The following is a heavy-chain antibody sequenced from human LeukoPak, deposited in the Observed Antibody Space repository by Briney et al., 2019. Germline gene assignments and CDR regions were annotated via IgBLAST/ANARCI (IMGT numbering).Heavy chain of an antibody. CDR2: ISTYNGDT. Sequence: ASVRVSCKASGYTFTNNDISWVRQDPGHGLERMGWISTYNGDTNYAQNFQGRVTMTTHPPTRTVYLDLRGLRSDDTAMYYCARSASYFNTLTGYYYFDFWGQGTLVTVSS. J-gene: IGHJ4*02. D-gene: IGHD3-9*01. CDR1: GYTFTNND. V-gene: IGHV1-18*01. CDR3: ARSASYFNTLTGYYYFDF.